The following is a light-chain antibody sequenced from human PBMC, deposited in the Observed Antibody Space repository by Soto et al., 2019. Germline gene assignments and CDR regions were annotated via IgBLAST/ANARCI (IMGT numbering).Light chain of an antibody. CDR3: QTWGTGIRV. J-gene: IGLJ3*02. CDR2: VNSDGSH. V-gene: IGLV4-69*01. Sequence: QPVLTQSPSASASLGASVKLTCTLSSGHSSYAIAWHQQQPEKGPRYLMNVNSDGSHSKGDGIPDRFSGSSSGAERYLTISSLQSEDEADYYCQTWGTGIRVFAGGTKLTVL. CDR1: SGHSSYA.